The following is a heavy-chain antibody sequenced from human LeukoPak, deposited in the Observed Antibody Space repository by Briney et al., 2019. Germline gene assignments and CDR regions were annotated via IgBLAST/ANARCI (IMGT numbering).Heavy chain of an antibody. J-gene: IGHJ3*02. CDR1: GGSISSYY. Sequence: NPSETLSLTCTVSGGSISSYYWSWIRQPPGKGLEWIGYIYYSGSINYNPSLKSRVTISVDTSKNQFSLKLSSVTAADTAVYYCARRGGYGGTVFDIWGQGTMDTVSS. D-gene: IGHD4-23*01. V-gene: IGHV4-59*08. CDR2: IYYSGSI. CDR3: ARRGGYGGTVFDI.